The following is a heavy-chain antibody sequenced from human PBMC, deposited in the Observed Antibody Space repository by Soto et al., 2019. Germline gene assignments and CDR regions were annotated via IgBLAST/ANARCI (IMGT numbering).Heavy chain of an antibody. CDR1: GFTFSSYA. CDR2: ISYDGSNK. J-gene: IGHJ4*02. CDR3: ARDRISSGWSQIDY. D-gene: IGHD6-19*01. V-gene: IGHV3-30-3*01. Sequence: QVQLVESGGGVVQPGRSLRLSCAASGFTFSSYAMHWVRQAPGKGLEWVAVISYDGSNKYYADSVKGRFTISRDNSKNTLYLQMNSRRAEDTAVYYCARDRISSGWSQIDYWGQGTLVTVSS.